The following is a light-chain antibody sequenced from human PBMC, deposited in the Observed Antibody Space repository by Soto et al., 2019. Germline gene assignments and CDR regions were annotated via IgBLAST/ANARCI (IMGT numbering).Light chain of an antibody. Sequence: DIVLPHSPATLSLSPGESATLSCRASQGVSSYLAWYQQKPGQAPRLLIYDASNRATGIPARFSGSGSGTDFTLTISSLEPEDGAVYYCQQRSNWPYTFGQGTKLEIK. CDR3: QQRSNWPYT. CDR2: DAS. V-gene: IGKV3-11*01. J-gene: IGKJ2*01. CDR1: QGVSSY.